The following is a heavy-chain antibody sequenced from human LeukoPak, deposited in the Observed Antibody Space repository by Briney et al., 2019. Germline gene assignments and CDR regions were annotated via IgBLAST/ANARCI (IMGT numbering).Heavy chain of an antibody. D-gene: IGHD5/OR15-5a*01. CDR2: IKEDGSET. V-gene: IGHV3-7*04. Sequence: GGSLRLSCTASAITFCNIWMGCVRQAPGKGLEWVANIKEDGSETNYVDSVKGRFTISRDNAKNSLFLQMNSLRGEDTAIYYCARQLAGDCLYRHFDYWGQGTLVTVSS. CDR1: AITFCNIW. J-gene: IGHJ4*02. CDR3: ARQLAGDCLYRHFDY.